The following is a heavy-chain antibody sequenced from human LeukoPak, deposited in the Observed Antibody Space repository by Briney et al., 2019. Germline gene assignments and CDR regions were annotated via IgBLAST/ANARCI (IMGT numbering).Heavy chain of an antibody. CDR1: GGSFSGYY. CDR2: INHSGST. J-gene: IGHJ6*04. CDR3: ATRPRYCSSTSCYYYYYGMDV. V-gene: IGHV4-34*01. D-gene: IGHD2-2*01. Sequence: SETLSLTCAVYGGSFSGYYWSWIRQPPGKGLEWIGEINHSGSTNYNPSLKSRVTISVDTSKNQFSLKLSSVTAADTAVYYCATRPRYCSSTSCYYYYYGMDVWGKGTTVTVSS.